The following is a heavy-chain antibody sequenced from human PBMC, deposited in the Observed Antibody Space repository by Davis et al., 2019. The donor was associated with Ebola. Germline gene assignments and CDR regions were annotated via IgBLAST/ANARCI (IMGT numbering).Heavy chain of an antibody. CDR3: ARDKRLSVAGRGADY. D-gene: IGHD6-19*01. J-gene: IGHJ4*02. CDR2: ISAYNGNT. V-gene: IGHV1-18*04. Sequence: ASVKVSCKASGYTFTSYGISWVRQAPGQGLEWMGWISAYNGNTNYAQKLQGRVTMTTDTSTSTAYMELRSLRSDDTALYYCARDKRLSVAGRGADYWGQGTLVTVSS. CDR1: GYTFTSYG.